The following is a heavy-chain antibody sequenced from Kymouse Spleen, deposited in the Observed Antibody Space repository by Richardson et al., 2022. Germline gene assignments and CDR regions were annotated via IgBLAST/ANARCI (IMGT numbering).Heavy chain of an antibody. Sequence: QVQLVESGGGVVQPGRSLRLSCAASGFTFSSYGMHWVRQAPGKGLEWVAVISYDGSNKYYADSVKGRFTISRDNSKNTLYLQMNSLRAEDTAVYYCAKDQGFWSGYYNYYYYGMDVWGQGTTVTVSS. CDR2: ISYDGSNK. D-gene: IGHD3-3*01. CDR3: AKDQGFWSGYYNYYYYGMDV. V-gene: IGHV3-30*18. CDR1: GFTFSSYG. J-gene: IGHJ6*02.